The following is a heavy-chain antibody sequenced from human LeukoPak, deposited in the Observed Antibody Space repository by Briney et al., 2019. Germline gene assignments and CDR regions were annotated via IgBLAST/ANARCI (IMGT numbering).Heavy chain of an antibody. V-gene: IGHV3-48*03. Sequence: GGSLRLSCAASGFTFSSYEMIWVRQAPGKGLEWVSYISSSGTTIYYADSVKGRFTISRDNAKNSLYLQMNSLRAEDTAVYYCARDKERFRDGYNEFDYWGQGTLVTVSS. J-gene: IGHJ4*02. D-gene: IGHD5-24*01. CDR1: GFTFSSYE. CDR3: ARDKERFRDGYNEFDY. CDR2: ISSSGTTI.